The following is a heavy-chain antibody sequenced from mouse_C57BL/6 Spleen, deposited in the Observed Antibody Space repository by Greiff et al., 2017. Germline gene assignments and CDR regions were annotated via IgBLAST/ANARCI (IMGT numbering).Heavy chain of an antibody. CDR1: GYTFTDYE. V-gene: IGHV1-15*01. Sequence: VQLQQSGAELVRPGASVTLSCKASGYTFTDYEMHWVKQTPVHGLEWIGAIDPETGGTAYNQKFKGKATLTVDKSSSTAYMQLRSLTSEASAVYYGTFEGRRAFDYWGQGTTLTVSS. J-gene: IGHJ2*01. D-gene: IGHD3-1*01. CDR3: TFEGRRAFDY. CDR2: IDPETGGT.